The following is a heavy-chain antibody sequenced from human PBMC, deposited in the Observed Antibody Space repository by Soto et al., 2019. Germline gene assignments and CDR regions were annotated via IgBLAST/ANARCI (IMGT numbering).Heavy chain of an antibody. V-gene: IGHV4-34*01. CDR2: INHSGST. Sequence: PSETLSLTCAVYGGSFSGYYWSWIRQPPGKGLEWIGEINHSGSTNYNPSLKSRVTISVDTSKNQFSLKLSSVTAADTAVYYCASARLLRYFDWRKRDNWFDPWGQGTLVTVSS. CDR3: ASARLLRYFDWRKRDNWFDP. CDR1: GGSFSGYY. D-gene: IGHD3-9*01. J-gene: IGHJ5*02.